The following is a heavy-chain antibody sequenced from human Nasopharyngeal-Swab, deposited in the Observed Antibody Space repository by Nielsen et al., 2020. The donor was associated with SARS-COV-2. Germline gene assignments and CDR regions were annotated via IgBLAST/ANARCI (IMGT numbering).Heavy chain of an antibody. CDR2: IYYSGST. J-gene: IGHJ4*02. V-gene: IGHV4-39*01. CDR3: ARHEGHEDYFDY. Sequence: PGKGLEWIGSIYYSGSTYYNPSLKGRVTISVDTSKNQFSLKLSSVTAADTAVYYCARHEGHEDYFDYWGQGTLVTVSS.